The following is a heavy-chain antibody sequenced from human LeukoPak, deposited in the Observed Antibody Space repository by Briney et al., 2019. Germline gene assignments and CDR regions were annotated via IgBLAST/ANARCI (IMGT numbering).Heavy chain of an antibody. CDR1: GYTFTSYD. J-gene: IGHJ6*03. CDR2: MNPNSGNT. CDR3: ARGCSSTSCAKPYYYYYMDV. V-gene: IGHV1-8*03. Sequence: GASVKVSCKASGYTFTSYDINWVRQATGQGLEWMGWMNPNSGNTGYAQKFQGRVTITRNTSISTAYMELSSLRSEDTAVYYCARGCSSTSCAKPYYYYYMDVWGKGTTVTVSS. D-gene: IGHD2-2*01.